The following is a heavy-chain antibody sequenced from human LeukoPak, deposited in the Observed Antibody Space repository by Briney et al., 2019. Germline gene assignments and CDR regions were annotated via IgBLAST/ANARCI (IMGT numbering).Heavy chain of an antibody. Sequence: SETLSLTCAVYGGSFSGYYWSWIRQPPGKGLEWIGSMYSSGSTYYNPSLKSRVTISVDTSKNQFSLKLSSVTAADTAVYYCARQHKYGGNALDPWGQGTLVTVSS. CDR3: ARQHKYGGNALDP. V-gene: IGHV4-34*01. CDR2: MYSSGST. J-gene: IGHJ5*02. CDR1: GGSFSGYY. D-gene: IGHD4-23*01.